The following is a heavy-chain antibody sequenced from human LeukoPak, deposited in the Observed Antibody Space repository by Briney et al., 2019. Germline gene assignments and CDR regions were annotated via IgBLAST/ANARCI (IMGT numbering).Heavy chain of an antibody. CDR1: GFTFSSYA. Sequence: PGRSLRLSCAASGFTFSSYAMHWVRQAPGKGLEWVAVISYDGSNKYYADSVKGRFTISRDNSKNTLYLQVNSLRAEDTAVYYCARVGVDPDYYGMDVWGQGTTVTVSS. V-gene: IGHV3-30-3*01. D-gene: IGHD3-10*01. CDR2: ISYDGSNK. CDR3: ARVGVDPDYYGMDV. J-gene: IGHJ6*02.